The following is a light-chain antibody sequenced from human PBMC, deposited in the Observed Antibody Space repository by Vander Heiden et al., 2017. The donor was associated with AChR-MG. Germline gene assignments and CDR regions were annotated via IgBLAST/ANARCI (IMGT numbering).Light chain of an antibody. CDR2: RDR. J-gene: IGLJ2*01. V-gene: IGLV3-9*01. Sequence: SYELTQPLSVSVALGQTDRLTCGGDNIVGKHVHWYRQKPAQAPVVVIDRDRNRPSGIPERFSGSISGNTATLTISRVQAGDEADYYCQVWDRSTGVFGGGTKLTVL. CDR1: NIVGKH. CDR3: QVWDRSTGV.